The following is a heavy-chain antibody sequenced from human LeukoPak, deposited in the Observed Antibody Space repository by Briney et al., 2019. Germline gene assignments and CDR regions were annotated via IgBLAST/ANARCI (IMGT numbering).Heavy chain of an antibody. Sequence: GGSLRLSCAASGVTFSSYGMHWVRQAPGKGLEWVSVIWYDGKNKYYADSVKGRFTISRDNSKNTLYLQMNSLRAQDRAVYYCARRDDYGGNSLDYWGQGTLVTVSS. CDR3: ARRDDYGGNSLDY. V-gene: IGHV3-33*01. CDR1: GVTFSSYG. D-gene: IGHD4-23*01. CDR2: IWYDGKNK. J-gene: IGHJ4*02.